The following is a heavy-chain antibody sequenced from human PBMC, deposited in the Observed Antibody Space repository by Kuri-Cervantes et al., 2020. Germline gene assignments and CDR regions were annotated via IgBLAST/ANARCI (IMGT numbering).Heavy chain of an antibody. Sequence: GGSLRLSCAASGFTVSSNYMSWVRQAPGKGLEWVSVIYSGGSTYYADSVKGRFTISRDNSKNTLYLQMNSLRAEDTAVYYCARDPKGSRRNYKSDAFDIWGQGTMVTVSS. CDR1: GFTVSSNY. V-gene: IGHV3-53*01. J-gene: IGHJ3*02. D-gene: IGHD5-24*01. CDR3: ARDPKGSRRNYKSDAFDI. CDR2: IYSGGST.